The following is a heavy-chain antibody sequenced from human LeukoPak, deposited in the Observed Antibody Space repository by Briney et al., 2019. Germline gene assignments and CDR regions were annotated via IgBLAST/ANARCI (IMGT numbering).Heavy chain of an antibody. D-gene: IGHD6-13*01. CDR1: GFTFSSYG. Sequence: GRSLRLSCAASGFTFSSYGMHWVRQAPGKGLEWVAVIWYDGSNKYYADSVKGRFTISRDNSKNTLYLQMNSLRAEDTAVYYCARVRDSSSWYGGIDYWGQGTLVTVSS. V-gene: IGHV3-33*01. CDR2: IWYDGSNK. J-gene: IGHJ4*02. CDR3: ARVRDSSSWYGGIDY.